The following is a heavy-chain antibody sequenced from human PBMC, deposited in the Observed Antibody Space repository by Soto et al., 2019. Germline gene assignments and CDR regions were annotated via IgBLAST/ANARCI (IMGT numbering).Heavy chain of an antibody. J-gene: IGHJ2*01. CDR1: GFTFSSYG. CDR3: AKDLLGYCSSTSCLYWYFDL. Sequence: QVQLVESGGGVVQPGRSLRLSCAASGFTFSSYGMHWVRQAPGKGLEWVAVISYDGSNKHYADSVKGRFTISRDNSKNTLYLQMNSLRAEDTAVYYCAKDLLGYCSSTSCLYWYFDLWGRGTLVTVSS. D-gene: IGHD2-2*01. CDR2: ISYDGSNK. V-gene: IGHV3-30*18.